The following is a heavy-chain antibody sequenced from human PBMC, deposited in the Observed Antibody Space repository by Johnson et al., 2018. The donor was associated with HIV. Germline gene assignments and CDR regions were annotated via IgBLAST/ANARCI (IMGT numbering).Heavy chain of an antibody. Sequence: QVHLVESGGGVVQPGRSLRLSCAASGFTFSSYAMHWVRQAPGKGLEWVAVISYDGSDKYYADSVKGRFTISRDSSKNTLYLQMNSLRAEDMAVYYCTTLYYNFWSGYYGESFDIWGQGTVVTVSS. CDR3: TTLYYNFWSGYYGESFDI. CDR1: GFTFSSYA. D-gene: IGHD3-3*01. CDR2: ISYDGSDK. J-gene: IGHJ3*02. V-gene: IGHV3-30*04.